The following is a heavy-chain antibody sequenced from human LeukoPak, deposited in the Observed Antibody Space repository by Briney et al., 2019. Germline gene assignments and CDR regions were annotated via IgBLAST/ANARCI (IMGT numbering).Heavy chain of an antibody. D-gene: IGHD6-13*01. CDR3: AKDIAAAATGGLDY. CDR2: ISSSSSYI. Sequence: GVLRLSCAASGFTFSSYSMNWVRQAPGKGLEWVSSISSSSSYIYYADSVKGRFTISRDNAKNSLYLQMNSLRAEDMALYFCAKDIAAAATGGLDYWGQGTLVTVSS. J-gene: IGHJ4*02. CDR1: GFTFSSYS. V-gene: IGHV3-21*04.